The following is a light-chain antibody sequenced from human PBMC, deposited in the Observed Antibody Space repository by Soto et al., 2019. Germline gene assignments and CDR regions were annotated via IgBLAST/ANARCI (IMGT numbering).Light chain of an antibody. V-gene: IGKV3-15*01. CDR3: QQYNAWPPKRT. CDR2: GAS. J-gene: IGKJ1*01. CDR1: QSITTN. Sequence: EVVMTQSPVTLSVSPGERATLSCRARQSITTNLAWYQQKPGQAPRLLIYGASTRATGVPARFSGSGSGTQFTLTINRLQSEDFAVYYCQQYNAWPPKRTFGQGTKVDIK.